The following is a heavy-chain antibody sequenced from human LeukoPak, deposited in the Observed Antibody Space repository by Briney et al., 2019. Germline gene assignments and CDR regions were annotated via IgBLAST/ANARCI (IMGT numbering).Heavy chain of an antibody. J-gene: IGHJ6*03. CDR3: ARGVGYCSSSRCSPGYYMDV. Sequence: GGSLRLSCAASGLTLASYPMSWVRQAPGKGLEWVSRISSSGTYTDYTDSVKGRFTISRDNAKDSLYLQMNSLRAEDTALYFCARGVGYCSSSRCSPGYYMDVWGQGTTVTVFS. CDR1: GLTLASYP. V-gene: IGHV3-21*01. D-gene: IGHD2-15*01. CDR2: ISSSGTYT.